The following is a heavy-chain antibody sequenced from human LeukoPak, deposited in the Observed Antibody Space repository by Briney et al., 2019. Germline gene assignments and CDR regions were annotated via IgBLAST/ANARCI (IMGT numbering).Heavy chain of an antibody. D-gene: IGHD6-19*01. Sequence: PGGSLRLSCAASGFTFSSYAMSWVRQAPGKGLEWVSSISSSSSYIYYADSVKGRFTISRDNAKNSLYLQMNSLRAEDTAVYYCARDEQWLAYDYWGQGTLVTVSS. CDR3: ARDEQWLAYDY. CDR2: ISSSSSYI. J-gene: IGHJ4*02. CDR1: GFTFSSYA. V-gene: IGHV3-21*01.